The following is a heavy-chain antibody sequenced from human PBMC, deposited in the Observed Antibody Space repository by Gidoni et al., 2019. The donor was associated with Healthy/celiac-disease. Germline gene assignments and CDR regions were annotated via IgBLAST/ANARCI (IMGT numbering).Heavy chain of an antibody. Sequence: EVKLLESEGGLVQHGGSLRLSCADSGFTSSSSAMSWVRQAPGKGLEWVSAISGSGGSTYYADSVKGRFTISRDNSKNTLYLQMNSLRAEDTAVYYCAKDGALGVVVAATHLFDYWGQGTLVTVSS. CDR2: ISGSGGST. J-gene: IGHJ4*02. D-gene: IGHD2-15*01. V-gene: IGHV3-23*01. CDR3: AKDGALGVVVAATHLFDY. CDR1: GFTSSSSA.